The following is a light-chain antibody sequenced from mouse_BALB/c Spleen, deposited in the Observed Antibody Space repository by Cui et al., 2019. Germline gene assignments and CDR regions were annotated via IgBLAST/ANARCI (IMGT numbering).Light chain of an antibody. CDR1: QSLLNSGNQKNY. V-gene: IGKV8-28*01. CDR2: GAS. J-gene: IGKJ4*01. CDR3: QNDHSYPFT. Sequence: DIVMTRSPSSLSVSAGEKVTMSCKSSQSLLNSGNQKNYLAWYQQKLGQPPKLLIYGASTRESGVPDRFTGSGSGTDFTLTISSVQAEDLAVYYCQNDHSYPFTFGSGTKLEIK.